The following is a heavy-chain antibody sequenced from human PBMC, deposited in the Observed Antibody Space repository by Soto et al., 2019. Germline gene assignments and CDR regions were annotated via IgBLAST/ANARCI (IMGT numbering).Heavy chain of an antibody. CDR2: IYYTGGT. V-gene: IGHV4-31*03. CDR3: ARSRRYYEFWVDP. Sequence: TLSLTCTVSCGSISSGGYYWSWIRQHPGKGLEWIGYIYYTGGTYYNPSLKSRITISVDTSKNQFSLKLSSVTAADTAVYFCARSRRYYEFWVDPWGQGPLVTVSS. D-gene: IGHD3-3*01. CDR1: CGSISSGGYY. J-gene: IGHJ5*02.